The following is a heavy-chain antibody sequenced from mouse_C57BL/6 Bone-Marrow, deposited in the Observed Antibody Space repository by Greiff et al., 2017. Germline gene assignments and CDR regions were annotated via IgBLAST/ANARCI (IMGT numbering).Heavy chain of an antibody. D-gene: IGHD1-1*01. V-gene: IGHV8-8*01. CDR2: IWWDDDT. CDR1: GFSLSTFGMG. Sequence: QVTLKESGPGILQPSQTLSLTCSFSGFSLSTFGMGVGWLRQPSGKGLEWLAHIWWDDDTYYNPALKSRPTISKDTSKKQVYLNVANVDTAVRATYYGARIGRDNYYGSTAYWGQGTTLTVSS. CDR3: ARIGRDNYYGSTAY. J-gene: IGHJ2*01.